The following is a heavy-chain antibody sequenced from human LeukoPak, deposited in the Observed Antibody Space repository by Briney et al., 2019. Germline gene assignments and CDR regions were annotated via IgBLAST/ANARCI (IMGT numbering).Heavy chain of an antibody. V-gene: IGHV4-59*01. J-gene: IGHJ5*02. CDR3: ARGGIQLWSNNWVDP. CDR1: GGSMSSYY. CDR2: VYYSGTT. D-gene: IGHD5-18*01. Sequence: PSETLSLTCTVSGGSMSSYYWSWIRQPPGKGLEWIGYVYYSGTTNYNPSPRSRVTISVDTSKNQFSLKLSSVTAADTAVYYCARGGIQLWSNNWVDPWGQGILVTVSS.